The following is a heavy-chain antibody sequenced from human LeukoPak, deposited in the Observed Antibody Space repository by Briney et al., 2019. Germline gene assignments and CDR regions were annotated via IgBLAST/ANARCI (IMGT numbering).Heavy chain of an antibody. D-gene: IGHD2-21*02. Sequence: SETLSLTCAVYGGSLSGHYCSWIRQPPGKGLEWIGEIHPSGSTDYNPSLKSRVLISVDTSKNQFSLKLSSVTAADTAVYYCARGGDSRKTGYWGQGTLVTVSS. CDR3: ARGGDSRKTGY. CDR1: GGSLSGHY. CDR2: IHPSGST. J-gene: IGHJ4*02. V-gene: IGHV4-34*01.